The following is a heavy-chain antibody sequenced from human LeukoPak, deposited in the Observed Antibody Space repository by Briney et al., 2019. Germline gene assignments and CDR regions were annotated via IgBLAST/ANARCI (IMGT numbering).Heavy chain of an antibody. D-gene: IGHD6-13*01. J-gene: IGHJ4*02. CDR1: GSTFSSYA. Sequence: GGSLRLSCAASGSTFSSYAMSWVRQAPGKGLDWVSTIIGSGGDTYYGDSVKGRFTISRDQSKNVSYLQINSPRPEATAVYYCANAWAAAGTFASWGQGTLVTVSS. CDR3: ANAWAAAGTFAS. V-gene: IGHV3-23*01. CDR2: IIGSGGDT.